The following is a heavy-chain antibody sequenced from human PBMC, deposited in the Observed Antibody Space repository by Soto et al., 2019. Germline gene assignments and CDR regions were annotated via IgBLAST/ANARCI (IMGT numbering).Heavy chain of an antibody. CDR3: ANLRLFSYYYYGMDV. D-gene: IGHD3-10*02. CDR2: ISYDGSNK. J-gene: IGHJ6*02. V-gene: IGHV3-30*18. CDR1: GFTFSSYG. Sequence: QVQLVESGGGVVQPGRSLRLSCAASGFTFSSYGMHWVRQAPRKGLEWVAVISYDGSNKYYADSVKGRFTISRDNSKITLYLQRNSLRAEDTAVYYCANLRLFSYYYYGMDVWGQGTTVTV.